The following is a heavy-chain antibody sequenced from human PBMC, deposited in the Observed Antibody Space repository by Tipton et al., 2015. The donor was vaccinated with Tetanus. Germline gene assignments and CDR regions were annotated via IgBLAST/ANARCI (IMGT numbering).Heavy chain of an antibody. CDR2: IYESGDT. CDR1: GASIRGGTFY. CDR3: ARHQGCFFPPGDC. Sequence: TLSLTCTVSGASIRGGTFYWGWIRQHPGKGLEWIGSIYESGDTYYIPSLKSRVTISVDTSTNQFSLNLNSMAAADKGVYYCARHQGCFFPPGDCWGQGKLVTVSS. D-gene: IGHD2-21*01. J-gene: IGHJ4*02. V-gene: IGHV4-39*01.